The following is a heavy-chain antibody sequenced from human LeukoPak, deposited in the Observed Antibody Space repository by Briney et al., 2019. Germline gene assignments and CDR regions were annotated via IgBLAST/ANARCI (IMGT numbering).Heavy chain of an antibody. D-gene: IGHD6-6*01. CDR2: ISGSDDGT. Sequence: GGSLRLSCAASGFTFSSCGMTWVRQAPGKGLEWVSSISGSDDGTYYADSVKGRFTISRDNSKNTLYLQMNSLRAEDTAVFYCAKRGPIYSSSPGNYFDYWGQGTLVTVSS. CDR1: GFTFSSCG. J-gene: IGHJ4*02. V-gene: IGHV3-23*01. CDR3: AKRGPIYSSSPGNYFDY.